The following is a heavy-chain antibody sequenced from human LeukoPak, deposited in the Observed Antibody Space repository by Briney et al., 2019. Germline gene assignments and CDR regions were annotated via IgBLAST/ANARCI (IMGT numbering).Heavy chain of an antibody. CDR2: TYYRSKWYN. J-gene: IGHJ6*02. V-gene: IGHV6-1*01. CDR1: GDSVSSNSAA. D-gene: IGHD2-2*01. CDR3: ARDQVGTSSHYYYYYGMDV. Sequence: SQTLSLTCAISGDSVSSNSAAWNWIRQSPSRGLEWLGRTYYRSKWYNDYAVSVKSRITINPDTSKNQLSLQLNSVTPKDTAVYYCARDQVGTSSHYYYYYGMDVWGQGTTVTVSS.